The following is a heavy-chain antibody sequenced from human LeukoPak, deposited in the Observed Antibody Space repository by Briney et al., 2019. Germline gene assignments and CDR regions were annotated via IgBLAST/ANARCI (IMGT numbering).Heavy chain of an antibody. CDR1: GYTFTNYD. CDR3: ARTQHLVLRSPLDP. Sequence: GASVKVSCKASGYTFTNYDIHWVRQATGQGLEWMGWMNPFSGNTGYAQNFQGRITITRNTFISTAYMELSSLRSEDTAVYYCARTQHLVLRSPLDPWGQGTLVTVSS. J-gene: IGHJ5*02. V-gene: IGHV1-8*03. D-gene: IGHD6-13*01. CDR2: MNPFSGNT.